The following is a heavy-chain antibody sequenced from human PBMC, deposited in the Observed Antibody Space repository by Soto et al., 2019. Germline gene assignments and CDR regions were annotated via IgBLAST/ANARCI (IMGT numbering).Heavy chain of an antibody. Sequence: ASVKVSCKASGYTFTSYAMHWVRQAPGQRLEWMGWINAGNGNTKYSQKFQGRVTITRDTSASTAYMELSSLRSEDTAVYYCARELSSSWYEVDAFDIWGQGTMVTVSS. J-gene: IGHJ3*02. CDR3: ARELSSSWYEVDAFDI. CDR1: GYTFTSYA. CDR2: INAGNGNT. D-gene: IGHD6-13*01. V-gene: IGHV1-3*01.